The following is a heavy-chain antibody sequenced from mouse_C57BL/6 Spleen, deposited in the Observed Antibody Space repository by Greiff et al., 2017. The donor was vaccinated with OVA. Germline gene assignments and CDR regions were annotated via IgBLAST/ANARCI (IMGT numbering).Heavy chain of an antibody. Sequence: EVQLVESEGGLVQPGSSMKLSCTASGFTFSDYYMAWVRQVPEKGLEWVANINYDGSSTYYLDSLKSRFIISRDNAKNILYLQMISLKSEDTATYYCARDCYGSSDWYFDVWGTGTTVTVSS. V-gene: IGHV5-16*01. J-gene: IGHJ1*03. CDR2: INYDGSST. CDR1: GFTFSDYY. D-gene: IGHD1-1*01. CDR3: ARDCYGSSDWYFDV.